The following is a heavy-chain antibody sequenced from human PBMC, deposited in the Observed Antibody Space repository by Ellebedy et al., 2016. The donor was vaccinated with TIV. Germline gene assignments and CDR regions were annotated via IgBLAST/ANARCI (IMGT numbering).Heavy chain of an antibody. CDR1: AYAFTNSW. CDR2: IYPGDSDT. CDR3: ARRGRSEFFQH. Sequence: GESLKISXQDSAYAFTNSWIAWVRQMPGKGLEWMGIIYPGDSDTRYSPSFQGQVTISADKSISTAYLQWSSLKASDTAMHYCARRGRSEFFQHWGQGTLVSVSS. V-gene: IGHV5-51*01. D-gene: IGHD3-3*01. J-gene: IGHJ1*01.